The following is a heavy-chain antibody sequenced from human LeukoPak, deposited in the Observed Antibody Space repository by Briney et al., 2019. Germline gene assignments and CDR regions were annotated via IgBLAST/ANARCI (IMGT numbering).Heavy chain of an antibody. D-gene: IGHD2/OR15-2a*01. CDR3: ARGLYGPDY. Sequence: GGTLRLSCAASGFTFSSYGMSWVRQAPGKGLEWVSAISGSGGSTYYADSVKGRFTISRDNAKNTLYLQMNSLRGEDTAVYYCARGLYGPDYWGQGTLVTVSS. V-gene: IGHV3-23*01. CDR1: GFTFSSYG. CDR2: ISGSGGST. J-gene: IGHJ4*02.